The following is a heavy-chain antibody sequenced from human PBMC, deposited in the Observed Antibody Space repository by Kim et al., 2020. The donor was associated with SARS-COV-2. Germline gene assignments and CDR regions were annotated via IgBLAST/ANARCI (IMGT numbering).Heavy chain of an antibody. Sequence: SETLSLTCAVYGGSFSGYYWSWIRQPPGKGLEWIGEINHSGSTNYNPSLKSRVTISVDTSKNQFSLKLSSVTAADTAVYYCARGFHYYGSGSWAYYFDYWGQGTLVTVSS. V-gene: IGHV4-34*01. CDR2: INHSGST. CDR3: ARGFHYYGSGSWAYYFDY. D-gene: IGHD3-10*01. CDR1: GGSFSGYY. J-gene: IGHJ4*02.